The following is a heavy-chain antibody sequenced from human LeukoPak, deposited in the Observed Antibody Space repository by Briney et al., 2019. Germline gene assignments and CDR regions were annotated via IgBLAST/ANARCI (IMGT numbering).Heavy chain of an antibody. D-gene: IGHD3-10*01. J-gene: IGHJ4*02. CDR2: ITSSGNTF. CDR1: GFTFSTYE. V-gene: IGHV3-48*03. CDR3: ARGLPVTIIRGVPDC. Sequence: GGSLRLSCAAAGFTFSTYEMNWVRQAPGKGLEWVSFITSSGNTFYYADAVKGRFTISRDNAKNSLYLQLNSLRAEDTAVYYCARGLPVTIIRGVPDCWGQGTLVTVSS.